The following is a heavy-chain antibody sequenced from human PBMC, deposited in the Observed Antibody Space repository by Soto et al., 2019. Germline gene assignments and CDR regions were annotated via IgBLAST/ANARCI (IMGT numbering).Heavy chain of an antibody. CDR1: GGTFSSYA. V-gene: IGHV1-69*01. CDR3: ARVREDIVVVPAAMRYNYYMDV. J-gene: IGHJ6*03. Sequence: QVQLVQSGAEVKKPGSSVKVSCKASGGTFSSYAISWVRQAPGQGLEWMGGIIPILGTANYAQKFQGRVTITADESTSTAYMELSSLRSEDTAVYYCARVREDIVVVPAAMRYNYYMDVWVKGTTVTVSS. CDR2: IIPILGTA. D-gene: IGHD2-2*01.